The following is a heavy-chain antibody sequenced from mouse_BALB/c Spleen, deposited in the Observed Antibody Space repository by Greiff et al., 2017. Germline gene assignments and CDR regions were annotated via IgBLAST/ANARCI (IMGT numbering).Heavy chain of an antibody. CDR1: GFSLTSYG. Sequence: VQLQQSGPGLVQPSQSLSITCTVSGFSLTSYGVHWVRQSPGKGLEWLGVIWSGGSTDYNAAFISRLSISKDNSKSQVFFKMNSLQADDTAIYYCASTYLYAMDYWGQGTSVTVSS. CDR3: ASTYLYAMDY. D-gene: IGHD5-1*01. CDR2: IWSGGST. V-gene: IGHV2-4-1*01. J-gene: IGHJ4*01.